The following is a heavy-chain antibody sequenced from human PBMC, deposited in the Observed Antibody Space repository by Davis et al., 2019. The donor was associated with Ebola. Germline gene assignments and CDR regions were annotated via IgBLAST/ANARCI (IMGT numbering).Heavy chain of an antibody. J-gene: IGHJ5*01. V-gene: IGHV1-2*02. D-gene: IGHD3-22*01. Sequence: ASVKVSCKAFGYTFTSYSISWVRQAPGQGLEWMGWINPNSGGTNYAQKFQGRVTMTRDTSISTAYMELSRLRSDDTAVYYCARKKYYYEDEKGWFESWGQGTLVTVSS. CDR2: INPNSGGT. CDR3: ARKKYYYEDEKGWFES. CDR1: GYTFTSYS.